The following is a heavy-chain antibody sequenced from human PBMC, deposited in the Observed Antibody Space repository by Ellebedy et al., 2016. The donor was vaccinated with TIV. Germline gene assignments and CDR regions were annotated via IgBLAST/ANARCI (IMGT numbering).Heavy chain of an antibody. Sequence: AASVKVSCKSSGGTFSSYAITWVRQAPGQGLEWMGWISAYNGNTKYAQMFQDRFTMTTDTSTKTVYMELRSLRSDDTALYYCARTHYRFGIIDYLDYWGQGTLVTVSS. CDR1: GGTFSSYA. CDR2: ISAYNGNT. CDR3: ARTHYRFGIIDYLDY. J-gene: IGHJ4*02. D-gene: IGHD3-10*01. V-gene: IGHV1-18*04.